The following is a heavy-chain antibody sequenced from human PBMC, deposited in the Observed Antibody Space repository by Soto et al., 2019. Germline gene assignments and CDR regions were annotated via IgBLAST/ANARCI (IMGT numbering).Heavy chain of an antibody. CDR3: AKGRYDFWSPYYFDS. J-gene: IGHJ4*02. Sequence: LRLSCVGTGLNFDDFAMHWVRQAPGKGLEWVSGITWNSRVLAYADSVKGRFTISRANARNSLYLQMDSLRDEDTALYYCAKGRYDFWSPYYFDSWGQGTLVTVSS. D-gene: IGHD3-3*01. CDR1: GLNFDDFA. V-gene: IGHV3-9*01. CDR2: ITWNSRVL.